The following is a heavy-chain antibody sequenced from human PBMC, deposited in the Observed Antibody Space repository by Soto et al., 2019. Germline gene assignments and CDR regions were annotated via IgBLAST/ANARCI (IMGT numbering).Heavy chain of an antibody. D-gene: IGHD2-15*01. V-gene: IGHV1-69*12. CDR3: ARYCSGGSCFGKPRMGPYYYCGMDV. CDR2: IIPIFGTA. CDR1: GGTFSSYA. J-gene: IGHJ6*02. Sequence: QVQLVQSGAEVKKPGSSVKVSCKASGGTFSSYAISWVRQAPGQGLEWMGGIIPIFGTANYAQKFQGRVTITADESTSTAYRELSRLRPEDTAVYYCARYCSGGSCFGKPRMGPYYYCGMDVWGQGTTVTVSS.